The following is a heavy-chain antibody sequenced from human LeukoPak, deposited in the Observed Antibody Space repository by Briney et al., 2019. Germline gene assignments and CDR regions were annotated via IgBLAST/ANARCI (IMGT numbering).Heavy chain of an antibody. D-gene: IGHD5-12*01. CDR2: IYSGGST. CDR3: ARLSGYSGYGGLDY. Sequence: GGSLRLSCAASGFTVSSNYMSWVRQAPGKGLEWVSVIYSGGSTYYADSVKGRFTISRDNSKNTLYLQMNSLRAEDTAVYYCARLSGYSGYGGLDYWGQGTLVTVSS. V-gene: IGHV3-66*01. CDR1: GFTVSSNY. J-gene: IGHJ4*02.